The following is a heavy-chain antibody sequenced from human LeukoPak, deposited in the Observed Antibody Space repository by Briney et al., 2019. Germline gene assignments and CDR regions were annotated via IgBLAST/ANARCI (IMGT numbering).Heavy chain of an antibody. CDR3: AGPTVTFSGWEGGFDY. CDR2: INWNGGST. CDR1: GFTFDDYG. D-gene: IGHD6-19*01. Sequence: GGSLRLSCAASGFTFDDYGMSWVRQAPGKGLEWVSGINWNGGSTGYADSVKGRFTISRDNAKNSLYLQMNSLRAEDTALYYCAGPTVTFSGWEGGFDYWGQGTLVTVSS. J-gene: IGHJ4*02. V-gene: IGHV3-20*04.